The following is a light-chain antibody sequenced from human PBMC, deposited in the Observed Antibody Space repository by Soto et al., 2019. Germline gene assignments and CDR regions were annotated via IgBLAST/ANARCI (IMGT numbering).Light chain of an antibody. Sequence: AIQMTQSPSSLSASVGDRVTITCRASQGIRDDLNWYQQKPGKAPKLLIYAASSLQSGVPSRFSDSGSGTDFTLTISSLQPEDFTAYYCLQYYTYPYTFGQGTKVEIK. J-gene: IGKJ2*01. V-gene: IGKV1-6*01. CDR3: LQYYTYPYT. CDR2: AAS. CDR1: QGIRDD.